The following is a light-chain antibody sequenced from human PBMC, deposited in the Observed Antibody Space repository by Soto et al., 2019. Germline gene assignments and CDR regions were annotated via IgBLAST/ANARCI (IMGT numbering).Light chain of an antibody. CDR1: SSDLGSYNL. J-gene: IGLJ1*01. V-gene: IGLV2-23*01. Sequence: QSALTQPASVSGSPGQSITLSCTGTSSDLGSYNLVSWYQQHPGKAPKLMIYEGSKRPSGVSYRFSGSKSANTASLTISGLQTEDEADYYCCSYAGSSNFVFGNGTKVTV. CDR2: EGS. CDR3: CSYAGSSNFV.